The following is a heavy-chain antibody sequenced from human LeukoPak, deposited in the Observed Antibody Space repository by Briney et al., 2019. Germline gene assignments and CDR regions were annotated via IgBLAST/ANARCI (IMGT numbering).Heavy chain of an antibody. V-gene: IGHV1-2*02. CDR1: GYTCTGYY. CDR3: ARFYCSSTSCEFDY. Sequence: GASVKVSCKASGYTCTGYYMHWVRQAPGQGLEWMGWINPNSGGTNYAQKFQGRVTMTRDTSISTAYMELSRLRSDDTAVYYCARFYCSSTSCEFDYWGQGTLVTVSS. D-gene: IGHD2-2*01. J-gene: IGHJ4*02. CDR2: INPNSGGT.